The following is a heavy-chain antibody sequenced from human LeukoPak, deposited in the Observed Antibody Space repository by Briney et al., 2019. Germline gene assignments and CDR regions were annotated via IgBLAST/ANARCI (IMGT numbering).Heavy chain of an antibody. D-gene: IGHD1-1*01. CDR3: ARPAAVVHESYYYYGMDV. V-gene: IGHV1-46*01. Sequence: ASVKVSCKASGYTFTSYYMQWVRQAPGQGLERMGIINPSGGSTSYAQKLQGRVTMTRDTSTSTVYMELSSLRSEDTAVYCCARPAAVVHESYYYYGMDVWGQGTTVTVSS. J-gene: IGHJ6*02. CDR1: GYTFTSYY. CDR2: INPSGGST.